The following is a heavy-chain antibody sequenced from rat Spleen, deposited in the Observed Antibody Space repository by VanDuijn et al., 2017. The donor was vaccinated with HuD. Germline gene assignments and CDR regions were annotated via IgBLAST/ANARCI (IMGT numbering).Heavy chain of an antibody. CDR1: GFSLSNYG. J-gene: IGHJ3*01. V-gene: IGHV2-13*01. CDR2: IWGNGDT. Sequence: QVQLKESGPGLVQPSQTLSLTCTVSGFSLSNYGLIWVRQPPGKGLEWMGVIWGNGDTNYNSALKSRLSISRDTSKSQVFLQMNSLQTDDTAIYFCARSYGGYTSNWFPYWGQGTLVTVSS. CDR3: ARSYGGYTSNWFPY. D-gene: IGHD1-11*01.